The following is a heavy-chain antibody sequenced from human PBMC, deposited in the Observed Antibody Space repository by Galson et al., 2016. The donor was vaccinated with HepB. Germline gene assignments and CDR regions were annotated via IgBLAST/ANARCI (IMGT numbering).Heavy chain of an antibody. CDR2: IYHSGST. V-gene: IGHV4-4*02. D-gene: IGHD3-10*01. J-gene: IGHJ4*02. Sequence: SETLSLTCAVSGGSISSSNWWTWVRQPPGKGLEWIGEIYHSGSTNYNPSLKSRVTISVDKFKNQFSLKLTSVTAADTAVYYCAREKPGSGDFDYWGQGTLVTVSS. CDR1: GGSISSSNW. CDR3: AREKPGSGDFDY.